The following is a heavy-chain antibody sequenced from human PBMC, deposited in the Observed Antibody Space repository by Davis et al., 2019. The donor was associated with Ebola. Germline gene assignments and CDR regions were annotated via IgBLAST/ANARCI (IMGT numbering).Heavy chain of an antibody. Sequence: PGGSLRLSCAASGFTFSSYSMNWVRQAPGKGLEWVSYISSSSSTIYYADSVKGRFTISRDNAKNSLYLQMNSLRAEDTAVYYCAGRWPYYYYMDVWGKGTTVTVSS. V-gene: IGHV3-48*01. CDR1: GFTFSSYS. D-gene: IGHD5-24*01. J-gene: IGHJ6*03. CDR3: AGRWPYYYYMDV. CDR2: ISSSSSTI.